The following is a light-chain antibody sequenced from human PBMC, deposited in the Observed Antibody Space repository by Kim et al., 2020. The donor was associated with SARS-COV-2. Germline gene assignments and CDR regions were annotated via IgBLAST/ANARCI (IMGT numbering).Light chain of an antibody. Sequence: GHAITISGTGSSSDLGGYNYVSWYQQPPGKVPKFLIYGVTHRASGVSNRFSGSKSGNTASLTISGLQAEDEADYYCASYTTSTTQVFGTGTKVTVL. CDR3: ASYTTSTTQV. J-gene: IGLJ1*01. CDR2: GVT. V-gene: IGLV2-14*03. CDR1: SSDLGGYNY.